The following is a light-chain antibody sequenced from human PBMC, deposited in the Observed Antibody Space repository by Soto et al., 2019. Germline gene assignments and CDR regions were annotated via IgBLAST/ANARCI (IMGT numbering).Light chain of an antibody. V-gene: IGKV3-20*01. CDR1: QSVSSSF. J-gene: IGKJ1*01. Sequence: EILLTQSPATLSLSPGEGATLSCRASQSVSSSFLAWYQQQPGQAPRLLIYATSPSAPGSPDRFSGSGSGTDFTLTISRLEPEDFAVYYCHQFDSSLTFGQGTKVEIK. CDR2: ATS. CDR3: HQFDSSLT.